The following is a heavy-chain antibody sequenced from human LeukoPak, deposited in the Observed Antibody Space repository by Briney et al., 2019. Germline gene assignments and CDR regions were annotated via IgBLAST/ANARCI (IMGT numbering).Heavy chain of an antibody. D-gene: IGHD2-15*01. CDR2: TYSGGST. J-gene: IGHJ1*01. CDR1: GFTVSSNY. V-gene: IGHV3-53*01. CDR3: ARAQDYCSGSTCYGYFQY. Sequence: GGSLRLSCAASGFTVSSNYMSWVRQAPGKGLEWVSTTYSGGSTYYADSVKGRFTISSDNSKNTLYLQTNSLKAEDTAIYYCARAQDYCSGSTCYGYFQYWGQGTLVTVSS.